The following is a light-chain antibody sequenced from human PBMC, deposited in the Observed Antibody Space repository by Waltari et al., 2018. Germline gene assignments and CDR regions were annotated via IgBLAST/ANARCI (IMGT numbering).Light chain of an antibody. V-gene: IGKV3-20*01. CDR1: PTSNNNF. CDR3: QQYDGSVFT. Sequence: RASPTSNNNFLGLYQQQTGKAPRLLIDGASSRATGLPDRFSGSGSGTDFTLTISSLEPEDFAVYYCQQYDGSVFTFGEGTKVEI. J-gene: IGKJ4*01. CDR2: GAS.